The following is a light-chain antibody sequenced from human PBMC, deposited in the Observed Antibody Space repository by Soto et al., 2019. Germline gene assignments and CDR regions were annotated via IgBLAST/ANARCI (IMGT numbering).Light chain of an antibody. Sequence: QSVLTQPPSVSGAPGQRVTISCTGSSYNIGAGYDVHWYQQLPGTAPKLLIYGNSNRPSGVPDRFSGSKSGTSASLAITGLQAEDEADYYCQSYDSSLSGRGVFGGGTQLTVL. V-gene: IGLV1-40*01. CDR1: SYNIGAGYD. J-gene: IGLJ7*01. CDR3: QSYDSSLSGRGV. CDR2: GNS.